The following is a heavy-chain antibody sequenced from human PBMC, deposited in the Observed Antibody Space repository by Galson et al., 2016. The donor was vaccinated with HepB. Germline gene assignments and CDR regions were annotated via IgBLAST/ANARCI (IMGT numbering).Heavy chain of an antibody. CDR2: IHHTGRP. Sequence: SETLSLTCAVSGGSISSNDDYWWSWVRQPPGKGPEWIAEIHHTGRPNYNPSLNPSLKSRVTISIDKSKNQFSLKVNSVTAADTAIYFCTRGDYYTWRLWGQGTLVTVSS. V-gene: IGHV4-4*02. CDR3: TRGDYYTWRL. D-gene: IGHD3-22*01. CDR1: GGSISSNDDYW. J-gene: IGHJ4*02.